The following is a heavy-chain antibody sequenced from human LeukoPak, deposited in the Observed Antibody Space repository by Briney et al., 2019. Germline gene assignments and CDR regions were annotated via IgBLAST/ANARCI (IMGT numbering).Heavy chain of an antibody. CDR3: ARDSCSGGSCYNYMDV. CDR2: IYYSGST. D-gene: IGHD2-15*01. V-gene: IGHV4-59*01. CDR1: GGSISSYY. Sequence: SETLSLTCTVSGGSISSYYWSWIRQPPGKGLEWIGYIYYSGSTNYNPSLKSRVTISVDTSKNQFSPKLSSVTAADTAVYYCARDSCSGGSCYNYMDVWGKGTTVTVSS. J-gene: IGHJ6*03.